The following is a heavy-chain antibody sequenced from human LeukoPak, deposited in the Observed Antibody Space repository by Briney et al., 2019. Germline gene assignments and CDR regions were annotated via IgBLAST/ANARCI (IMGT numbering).Heavy chain of an antibody. V-gene: IGHV3-33*01. D-gene: IGHD2-21*02. CDR2: IWYDGSNK. Sequence: GGSLRLSCAASGFTFSSYGMHWVRQAPGRGLEWVAVIWYDGSNKYYADSVKGRFTISRDNSKNTLYLQMNSLRAEDTAVYYCAGDQNLAYCGGDCYVFDYWGQGTLVTVSS. J-gene: IGHJ4*02. CDR1: GFTFSSYG. CDR3: AGDQNLAYCGGDCYVFDY.